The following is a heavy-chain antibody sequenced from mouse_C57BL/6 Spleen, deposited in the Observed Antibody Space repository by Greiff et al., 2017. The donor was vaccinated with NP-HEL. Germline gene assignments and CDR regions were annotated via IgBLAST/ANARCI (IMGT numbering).Heavy chain of an antibody. D-gene: IGHD2-4*01. V-gene: IGHV5-4*01. CDR3: ARDSLYDYDAGFAY. Sequence: EVKLVESGGGLVKPGGSLKLSCAASGFTFSSYAMSWVRQTPEKRLEWVATISDGGSYTYYPDNVKGRFTISRDNAKNNLYLQMSHLKSEDTAMYYCARDSLYDYDAGFAYWGQGTLVTVSA. J-gene: IGHJ3*01. CDR2: ISDGGSYT. CDR1: GFTFSSYA.